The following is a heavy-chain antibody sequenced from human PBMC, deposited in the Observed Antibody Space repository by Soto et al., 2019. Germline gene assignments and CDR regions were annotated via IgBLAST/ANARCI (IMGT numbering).Heavy chain of an antibody. CDR1: GGSISGYY. D-gene: IGHD5-12*01. Sequence: SETLSLTCTVSGGSISGYYWNWIRQSPGKGLEWIGNIYYSGSTNYNPSLKSRVTISVDTSKNQFSLQLNSVTPEDAAVYYCANDPGYSLDYWGQGTQVTVSS. J-gene: IGHJ4*02. V-gene: IGHV4-59*12. CDR3: ANDPGYSLDY. CDR2: IYYSGST.